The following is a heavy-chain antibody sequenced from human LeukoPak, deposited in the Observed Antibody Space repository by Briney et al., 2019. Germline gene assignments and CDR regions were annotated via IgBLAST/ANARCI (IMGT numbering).Heavy chain of an antibody. CDR3: AGAVWCGGRAARFDY. Sequence: GSSVKVSCKASGGTFSSYAISWVRQAPGQGLEWMGGIIPIFGTANYAQKFQGRVTITADESTSKAYMELSSLRSEDTAVYYCAGAVWCGGRAARFDYWGQGTLVTVSS. D-gene: IGHD3-10*01. CDR1: GGTFSSYA. V-gene: IGHV1-69*01. J-gene: IGHJ4*02. CDR2: IIPIFGTA.